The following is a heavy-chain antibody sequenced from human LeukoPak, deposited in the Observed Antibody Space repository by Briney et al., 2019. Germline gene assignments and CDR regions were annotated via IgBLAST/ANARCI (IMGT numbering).Heavy chain of an antibody. V-gene: IGHV3-23*01. J-gene: IGHJ6*02. CDR3: AKSVYYCSSTSCSNYYYYGMDV. CDR1: GFTFSSYA. Sequence: GGSLRLSCAASGFTFSSYAMSWVRQAPGKGLEWVSAISGSGGSTYYADSVKGRFTISRDNSKNTLYLQMNSLRAEDTAVYYCAKSVYYCSSTSCSNYYYYGMDVWGQGTTVTVSS. D-gene: IGHD2-2*01. CDR2: ISGSGGST.